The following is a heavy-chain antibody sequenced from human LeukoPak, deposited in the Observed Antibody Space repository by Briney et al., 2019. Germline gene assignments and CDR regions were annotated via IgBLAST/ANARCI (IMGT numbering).Heavy chain of an antibody. Sequence: ASVKVSCKASGYTFTGYYMHWVRPAAGQGLEWMGWINPNSGGTNYAQKFQGRVTMTRDTSISTAYMELSRLRSDDTAVYYCARGYLGIRVFDYWGKGTLVTVSS. CDR3: ARGYLGIRVFDY. CDR2: INPNSGGT. V-gene: IGHV1-2*02. CDR1: GYTFTGYY. J-gene: IGHJ4*02. D-gene: IGHD1-14*01.